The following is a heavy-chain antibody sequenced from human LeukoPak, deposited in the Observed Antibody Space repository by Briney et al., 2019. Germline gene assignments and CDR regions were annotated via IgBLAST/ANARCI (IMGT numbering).Heavy chain of an antibody. CDR2: ISYDGSNK. D-gene: IGHD3-10*01. V-gene: IGHV3-30-3*01. CDR1: GFTFSSFA. J-gene: IGHJ4*02. CDR3: ARGFGESRSHDY. Sequence: PGGSLRLSCAASGFTFSSFAMSWVRQAPDKGLEWVAVISYDGSNKYYADSVKGRFTISRDSSKNTLYLQMNSLRAEDTAVYYCARGFGESRSHDYWGQGTLVTVSS.